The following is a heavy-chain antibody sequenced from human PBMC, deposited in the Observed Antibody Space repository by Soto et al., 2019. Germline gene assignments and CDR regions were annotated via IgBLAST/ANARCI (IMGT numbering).Heavy chain of an antibody. CDR3: AREGYSSSNFDY. Sequence: PSETLSLTCTVSGGSISSGGYYWSWIRQHPGKGLEWIGYIYYSGSTYYNPSLKSRVTISVDTSKNQFSLKLSSVTAADTAVYYCAREGYSSSNFDYWGQGTLVTVSS. D-gene: IGHD6-13*01. V-gene: IGHV4-31*03. CDR1: GGSISSGGYY. J-gene: IGHJ4*02. CDR2: IYYSGST.